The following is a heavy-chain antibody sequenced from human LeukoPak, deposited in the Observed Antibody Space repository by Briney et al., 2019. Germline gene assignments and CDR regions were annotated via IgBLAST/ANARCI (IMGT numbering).Heavy chain of an antibody. D-gene: IGHD1-26*01. J-gene: IGHJ4*02. Sequence: SETLSLTCTVSGGSISSSSYYWGWIRQPPGKGLEWIGSIYYSGSTYYNPSLKSRVTISVDTSKNQFSLKLSSVTAADTAVYYCARWVGVVRGFDYWGQGTLVTVSS. CDR1: GGSISSSSYY. V-gene: IGHV4-39*07. CDR3: ARWVGVVRGFDY. CDR2: IYYSGST.